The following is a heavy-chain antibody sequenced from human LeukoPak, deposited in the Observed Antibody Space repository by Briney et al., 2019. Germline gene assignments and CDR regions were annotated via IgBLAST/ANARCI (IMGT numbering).Heavy chain of an antibody. Sequence: PSETLSLTCTVSGGSISSYYWSWIRQPPGKGLEWIGHIYYSGSTNYNPALESRVTISMDTSKTQISLKMYSVTAADTAVYYCARQLAVRDSWFDPWGQGTLVTVSS. D-gene: IGHD6-19*01. J-gene: IGHJ5*02. CDR1: GGSISSYY. V-gene: IGHV4-59*08. CDR2: IYYSGST. CDR3: ARQLAVRDSWFDP.